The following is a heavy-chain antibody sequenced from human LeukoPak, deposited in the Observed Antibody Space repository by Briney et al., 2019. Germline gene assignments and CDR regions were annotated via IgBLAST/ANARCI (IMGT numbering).Heavy chain of an antibody. J-gene: IGHJ5*02. Sequence: ASVKVSCKASGYTFTSYYMYWVRQAPGQGLEWMGIINPSGDNTTYAQKFQGRVTMTRDMSTSTVYMDLSSLRSEDTAVYYCARGNSSGTAFDPWGQGTLVTVSS. CDR2: INPSGDNT. CDR3: ARGNSSGTAFDP. D-gene: IGHD3-22*01. V-gene: IGHV1-46*01. CDR1: GYTFTSYY.